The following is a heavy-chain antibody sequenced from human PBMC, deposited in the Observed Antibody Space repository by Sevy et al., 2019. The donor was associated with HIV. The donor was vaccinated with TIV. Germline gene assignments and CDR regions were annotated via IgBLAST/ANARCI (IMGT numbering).Heavy chain of an antibody. CDR2: INQDESTK. CDR3: VGDYSACWAFGS. V-gene: IGHV3-7*03. J-gene: IGHJ5*02. Sequence: GGSLRLSCAASGFPFSYYWMHWVRQAPGKGLEWVATINQDESTKFYVDSMKGRFTVSRDNAKNSLYLLMNSLRAEDTAIYYCVGDYSACWAFGSWGQGTLVTVSS. D-gene: IGHD6-13*01. CDR1: GFPFSYYW.